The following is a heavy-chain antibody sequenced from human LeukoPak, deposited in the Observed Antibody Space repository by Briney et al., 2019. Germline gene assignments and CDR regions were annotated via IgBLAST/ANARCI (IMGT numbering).Heavy chain of an antibody. CDR1: GYTFTGYY. V-gene: IGHV1-69*02. CDR2: IIPFLGVV. D-gene: IGHD5-12*01. J-gene: IGHJ4*02. CDR3: ARSGAHGWIFDY. Sequence: SVKVSCKASGYTFTGYYMHWVRQAPGQGLQWMGRIIPFLGVVNYAQKFQGRVTMTADRSTSTAYMDLSSLTSEDTAVYYCARSGAHGWIFDYWGQGTLVTVSS.